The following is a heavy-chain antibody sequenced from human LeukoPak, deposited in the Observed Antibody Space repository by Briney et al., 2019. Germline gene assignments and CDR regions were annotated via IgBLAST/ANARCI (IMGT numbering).Heavy chain of an antibody. D-gene: IGHD3-9*01. Sequence: GGSLRLSCAASGFSFRSHGMHWVRQAPGKGLEWVAVIWYDGSNQYYADSVKGRFTISRDNSKNMVFLQMNSLRDDGTAVYYCARDTTARYLDYWGQGALVIVSS. J-gene: IGHJ4*02. CDR1: GFSFRSHG. CDR2: IWYDGSNQ. V-gene: IGHV3-33*01. CDR3: ARDTTARYLDY.